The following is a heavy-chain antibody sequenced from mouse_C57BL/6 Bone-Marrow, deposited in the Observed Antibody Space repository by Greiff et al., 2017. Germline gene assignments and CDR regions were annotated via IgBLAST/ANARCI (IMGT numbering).Heavy chain of an antibody. CDR2: IHPNSGST. CDR3: TKDGYYDWYFDV. CDR1: GYTFTSYW. Sequence: QVQLKQPGAELVKPGASVKLSCKASGYTFTSYWMHWVKQRPGQGLEWIGMIHPNSGSTNYNEKFKSKATLTVDKSSSTAYMELSSLTNEDSAVYYCTKDGYYDWYFDVWGTGTTVTVSS. J-gene: IGHJ1*03. V-gene: IGHV1-64*01. D-gene: IGHD2-3*01.